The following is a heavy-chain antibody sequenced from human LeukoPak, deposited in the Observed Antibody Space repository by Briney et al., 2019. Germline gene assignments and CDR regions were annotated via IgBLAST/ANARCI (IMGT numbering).Heavy chain of an antibody. V-gene: IGHV4-61*02. D-gene: IGHD6-19*01. CDR3: ARDPQWLDGNDY. Sequence: PSQTLSLTCTVSGGSISSGSYYWSWIRQPAGKGLEWIGRIYTSGSTNHNPSLKGRVTISVDTSKNQFSLKLSSVTAADTAVYYCARDPQWLDGNDYWGQGTLVTVSS. J-gene: IGHJ4*02. CDR2: IYTSGST. CDR1: GGSISSGSYY.